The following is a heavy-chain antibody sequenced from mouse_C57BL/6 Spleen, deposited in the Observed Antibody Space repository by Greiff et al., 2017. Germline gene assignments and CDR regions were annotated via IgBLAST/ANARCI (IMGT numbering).Heavy chain of an antibody. Sequence: VKLKESGAELVRPGASATLSCKASGYTFTDYEMHWVKQTPVHGLEWIGAIDPETGGTAYNQKFKGKAILTADTSSSTAYMELRSLTSEDSAVYYCTRDYGSSPFAYWGQGTLVTVSA. V-gene: IGHV1-15*01. CDR2: IDPETGGT. D-gene: IGHD1-1*01. CDR3: TRDYGSSPFAY. J-gene: IGHJ3*01. CDR1: GYTFTDYE.